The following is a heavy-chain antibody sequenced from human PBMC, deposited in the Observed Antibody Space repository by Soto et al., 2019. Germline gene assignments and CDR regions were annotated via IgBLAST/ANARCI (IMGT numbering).Heavy chain of an antibody. J-gene: IGHJ4*02. D-gene: IGHD1-1*01. Sequence: QVQLQQWGAGLLKPSETLSLSCAVYGASFSGYYWNWIRQPPGKGLEWSGEINQSGSTNYSPSLKPRVTISVDTSKKQFSLRVSSVTAADTAVYYCARRFSGTGRYFDYWGQGTLVTVSS. V-gene: IGHV4-34*02. CDR3: ARRFSGTGRYFDY. CDR2: INQSGST. CDR1: GASFSGYY.